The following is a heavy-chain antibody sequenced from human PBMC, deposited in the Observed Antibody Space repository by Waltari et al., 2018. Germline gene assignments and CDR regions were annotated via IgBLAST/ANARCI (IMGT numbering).Heavy chain of an antibody. J-gene: IGHJ4*02. Sequence: EVQLVESGGGLVQPGGSLRLSCAISGFTFSDHYIDWVRQAPGKGREWVGRSRKKAQGYITEDAASVKGRFIISRDDSKNSLYLQMDSLKTEDTAMYYCSSRHSGSSDYWGQGTLVTVSS. CDR3: SSRHSGSSDY. CDR1: GFTFSDHY. V-gene: IGHV3-72*01. CDR2: SRKKAQGYIT. D-gene: IGHD1-26*01.